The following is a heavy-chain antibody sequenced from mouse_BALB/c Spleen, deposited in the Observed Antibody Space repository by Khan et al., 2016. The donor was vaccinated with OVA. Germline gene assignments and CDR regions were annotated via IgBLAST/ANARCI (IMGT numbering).Heavy chain of an antibody. CDR2: IYPGSGRT. CDR3: ARSYDGAWFAY. D-gene: IGHD1-1*01. Sequence: QVQLQLSGPELVKPGASVKMSCKASGYTFTDYVITWVNQRTGQGLEWIGEIYPGSGRTYYNERFKDKATLTADKSSNTAYMQLSSLTSEDSAVYFCARSYDGAWFAYWGQGTLVTVSA. V-gene: IGHV1-77*01. J-gene: IGHJ3*01. CDR1: GYTFTDYV.